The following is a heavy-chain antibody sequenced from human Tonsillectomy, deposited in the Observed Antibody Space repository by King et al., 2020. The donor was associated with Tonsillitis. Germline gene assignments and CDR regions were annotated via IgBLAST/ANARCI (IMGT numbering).Heavy chain of an antibody. Sequence: VQLAESGGGLVKPGGSLRLSCAASGFTFSDYYMTWIRQAPGKGLEWISYIDGSSTFTTYADSVQGRFTISRDNARNSLFLHMNSLRAEDTAVYYCARERDYSTSVFDSWGLGTLVTVSS. D-gene: IGHD4-11*01. CDR2: IDGSSTFT. CDR1: GFTFSDYY. J-gene: IGHJ4*02. V-gene: IGHV3-11*06. CDR3: ARERDYSTSVFDS.